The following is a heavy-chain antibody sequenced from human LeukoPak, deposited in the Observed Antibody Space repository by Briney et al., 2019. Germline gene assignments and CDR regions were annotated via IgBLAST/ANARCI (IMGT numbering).Heavy chain of an antibody. CDR3: AKDGAYAV. J-gene: IGHJ4*02. D-gene: IGHD3-16*01. CDR2: IYYSGGT. Sequence: SETLSLTCTVSGGSISGYYWSWIRQPPGKGLEWIGYIYYSGGTNYSPSLKSRVTISVDTSKNQFSLKLSSATAADTAVYYCAKDGAYAVWGQGTLVTVSS. V-gene: IGHV4-59*01. CDR1: GGSISGYY.